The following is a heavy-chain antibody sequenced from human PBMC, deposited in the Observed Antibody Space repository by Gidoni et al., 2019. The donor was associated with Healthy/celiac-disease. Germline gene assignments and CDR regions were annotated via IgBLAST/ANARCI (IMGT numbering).Heavy chain of an antibody. V-gene: IGHV4-34*01. CDR2: INHSGSP. J-gene: IGHJ4*02. Sequence: QVQLQQWGAGLLKPSETLSLTCAVYGGSFSGYYWSWIRQPPGKGLEWIGEINHSGSPNYNPSLKSRVTISVDTSKNQFSLKLSSVTAADTAVYYCARGREGRWLQKGPLGYWGQGTLVTVSS. D-gene: IGHD5-12*01. CDR3: ARGREGRWLQKGPLGY. CDR1: GGSFSGYY.